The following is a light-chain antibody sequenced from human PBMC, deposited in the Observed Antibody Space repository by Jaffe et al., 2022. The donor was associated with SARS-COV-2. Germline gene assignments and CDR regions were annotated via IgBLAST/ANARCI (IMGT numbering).Light chain of an antibody. CDR1: QSISSW. CDR3: QHYNSYSIT. V-gene: IGKV1-5*03. Sequence: DIQMTQSPSTLSASVGDRVTITCRASQSISSWLAWYQQKLGRAPKLLISKASTLESGVPSRFSGGGSGTEFTLTISSLQADDFATYYCQHYNSYSITFGPGTKVDIK. CDR2: KAS. J-gene: IGKJ3*01.